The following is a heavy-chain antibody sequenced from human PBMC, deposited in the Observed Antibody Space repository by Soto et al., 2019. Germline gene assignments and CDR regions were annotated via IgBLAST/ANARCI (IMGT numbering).Heavy chain of an antibody. CDR1: GASLDDFY. V-gene: IGHV4-59*01. CDR2: ISDSGSA. CDR3: ARDGYNSYYFDF. D-gene: IGHD5-12*01. Sequence: PSETLSLTCTVSGASLDDFYWSWIRQPPGKAPEWMAYISDSGSANYSPSLRSRVIISVDPSNNQFSLKLTSVTAADTAVYYCARDGYNSYYFDFWGQGTLVTVSS. J-gene: IGHJ4*02.